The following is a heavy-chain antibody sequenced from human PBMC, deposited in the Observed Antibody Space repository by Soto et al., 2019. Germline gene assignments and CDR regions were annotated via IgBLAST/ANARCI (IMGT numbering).Heavy chain of an antibody. Sequence: QITLNESGPTVVRPTETLTLTCRFSGFSLTTSGVGVGWIRQSPGKAPEGLALIYWDDDKRYSASLKSRLTITKDTSKNQVVLTVSDLDPTDTATYYCAHRVLRTVFGLVTTTAIYFDFWGQVTPVAVSS. CDR3: AHRVLRTVFGLVTTTAIYFDF. J-gene: IGHJ4*02. V-gene: IGHV2-5*02. CDR1: GFSLTTSGVG. D-gene: IGHD3-3*01. CDR2: IYWDDDK.